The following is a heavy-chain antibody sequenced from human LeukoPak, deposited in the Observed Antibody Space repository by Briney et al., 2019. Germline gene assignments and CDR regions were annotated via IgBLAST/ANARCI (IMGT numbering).Heavy chain of an antibody. D-gene: IGHD3-3*01. CDR1: GGSISSYY. CDR3: ARQEKNYDFWSGYIPSSIFDY. J-gene: IGHJ4*02. Sequence: SETLSLTCTVSGGSISSYYWSWIRQPPGKGLEWIGYIYYSGSTNYNPSLKSRVTISVDTSKNQFSLKLSSVTAADTAVYYCARQEKNYDFWSGYIPSSIFDYWGQGTLVTVSS. CDR2: IYYSGST. V-gene: IGHV4-59*01.